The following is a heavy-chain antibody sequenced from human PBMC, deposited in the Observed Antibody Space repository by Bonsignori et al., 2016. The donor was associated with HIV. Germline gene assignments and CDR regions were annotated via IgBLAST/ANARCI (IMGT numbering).Heavy chain of an antibody. V-gene: IGHV3-23*01. CDR3: AKDREVYRVFDY. Sequence: VRQAPGKGLEWVSAISSSGDNTNYGDSVKGRFTISRDNSKNTLYLQMNSLRAEDTAVYYCAKDREVYRVFDYWGRGTLVTVSS. J-gene: IGHJ4*02. CDR2: ISSSGDNT. D-gene: IGHD1-14*01.